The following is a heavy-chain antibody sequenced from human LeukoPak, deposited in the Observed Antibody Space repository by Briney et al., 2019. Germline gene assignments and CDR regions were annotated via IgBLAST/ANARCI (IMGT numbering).Heavy chain of an antibody. V-gene: IGHV4-4*07. D-gene: IGHD4-17*01. CDR2: IYTSWST. CDR3: ARGEDSGDFFWYFDL. CDR1: GGSFSSHP. J-gene: IGHJ2*01. Sequence: SSETLSLTCSVSGGSFSSHPWIWIRQPNGKGLEWIVRIYTSWSTNYNPSLKSRVTMSIDTSKNQFSLKLSSVTAEDTAVYYCARGEDSGDFFWYFDLWGRGTLVTVSS.